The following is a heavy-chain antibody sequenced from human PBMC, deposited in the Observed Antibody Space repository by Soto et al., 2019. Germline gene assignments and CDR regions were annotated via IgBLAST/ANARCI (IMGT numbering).Heavy chain of an antibody. CDR1: GGTFSSYA. V-gene: IGHV1-69*01. CDR3: ARSQGSSTSLEIYYYYYYGMDV. CDR2: IIPIPGTA. D-gene: IGHD2-2*01. J-gene: IGHJ6*02. Sequence: QVQLVQSGAEVKKPGSSVKVSCKASGGTFSSYAISWVRQAPGQGLEWMGGIIPIPGTANYAQKFQGRVTLTAAESTSTAYMELSSLRSEDTAVYYCARSQGSSTSLEIYYYYYYGMDVWGQGTTVTVSS.